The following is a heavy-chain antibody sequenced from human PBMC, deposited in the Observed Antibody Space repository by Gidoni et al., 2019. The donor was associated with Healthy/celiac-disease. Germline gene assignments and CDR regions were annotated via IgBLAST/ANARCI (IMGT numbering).Heavy chain of an antibody. Sequence: QVQLVESGGGVVQPGRSLRLSCAASGFPLSSYGMHWVRQAPGKGLEWVAVIWYDGSNKYYADSVKGRFTISRDNSKNTLYLQMNSLRAEDTAVYYCARERDLRYCSSTSCSSYYYYGMDVWGQGTTVTVSS. D-gene: IGHD2-2*01. CDR3: ARERDLRYCSSTSCSSYYYYGMDV. CDR1: GFPLSSYG. J-gene: IGHJ6*02. CDR2: IWYDGSNK. V-gene: IGHV3-33*01.